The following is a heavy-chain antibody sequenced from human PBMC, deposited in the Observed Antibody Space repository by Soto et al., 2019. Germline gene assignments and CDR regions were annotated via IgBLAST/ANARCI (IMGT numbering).Heavy chain of an antibody. D-gene: IGHD6-13*01. CDR3: ARSSTQQLVQVYGY. V-gene: IGHV4-31*03. Sequence: PSETLSLTCTVSGGSISSGGYYWSWIRQHPGKGLEWIGYIYYSGSTYYNPSLKSRVTISVDTSKNQFSLRLSSVTAADTAVYYCARSSTQQLVQVYGYWGQGTLVTVSS. J-gene: IGHJ4*02. CDR2: IYYSGST. CDR1: GGSISSGGYY.